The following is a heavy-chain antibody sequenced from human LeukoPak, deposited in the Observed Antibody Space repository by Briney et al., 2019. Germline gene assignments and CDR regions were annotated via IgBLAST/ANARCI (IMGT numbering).Heavy chain of an antibody. V-gene: IGHV3-66*02. J-gene: IGHJ4*02. CDR2: IYSGGST. D-gene: IGHD6-19*01. Sequence: GGSLRLSCAASGFTLRSSWMTWVRQAPGKGLEWVSVIYSGGSTYYADSVKGRFTISRDNSKNTLYLQMNSLRAEDTAVYYCAREEVSSGWYPTDWGQGTLVTVSS. CDR3: AREEVSSGWYPTD. CDR1: GFTLRSSW.